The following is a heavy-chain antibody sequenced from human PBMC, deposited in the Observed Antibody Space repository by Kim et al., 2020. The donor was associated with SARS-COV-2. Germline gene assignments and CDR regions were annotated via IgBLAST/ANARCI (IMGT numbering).Heavy chain of an antibody. J-gene: IGHJ4*02. D-gene: IGHD3-22*01. Sequence: SETLSLTCTVSGGSITSGGYYWSWIRQHPGKGLEWIGYIYYSGSTYYNPSLKSRFTISVDTSKNQFSLKLSSVTAADTAVYYCARGRTGSGYYYDAYFDYWGQGTLVTVSS. V-gene: IGHV4-31*03. CDR2: IYYSGST. CDR1: GGSITSGGYY. CDR3: ARGRTGSGYYYDAYFDY.